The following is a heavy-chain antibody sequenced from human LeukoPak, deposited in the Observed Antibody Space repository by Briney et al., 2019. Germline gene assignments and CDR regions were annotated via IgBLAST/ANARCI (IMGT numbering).Heavy chain of an antibody. CDR2: INHSGST. V-gene: IGHV4-34*01. D-gene: IGHD6-19*01. CDR3: ARVPSSRQNYYYYYYMDV. CDR1: GGSINGYY. Sequence: SETLSLTCTVSGGSINGYYWSWIRQPPGKGLEWIGEINHSGSTNYNPSLKSRVTISVDTSKNQFSLKLSSVTAADTAVYYCARVPSSRQNYYYYYYMDVWGKGTTVTVSS. J-gene: IGHJ6*03.